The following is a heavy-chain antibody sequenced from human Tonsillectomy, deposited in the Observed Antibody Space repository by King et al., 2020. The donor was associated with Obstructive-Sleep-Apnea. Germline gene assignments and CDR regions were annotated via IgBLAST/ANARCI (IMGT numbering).Heavy chain of an antibody. CDR3: ARGDTTGWGY. D-gene: IGHD1-1*01. V-gene: IGHV3-30*04. J-gene: IGHJ4*02. CDR1: GFSFSSYA. CDR2: ISFDGSNK. Sequence: VQLVESGGGVVQPGRSLRLSCAASGFSFSSYAMHWVRQAPGKGLEGVTVISFDGSNKYYADSVKGRFTISRYNSKNTLYLQMNSLRIEDTAVYYCARGDTTGWGYWGQGTLVTVSS.